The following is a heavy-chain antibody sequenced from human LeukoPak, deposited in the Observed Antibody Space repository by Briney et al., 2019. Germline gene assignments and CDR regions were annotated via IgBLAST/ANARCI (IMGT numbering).Heavy chain of an antibody. D-gene: IGHD6-19*01. J-gene: IGHJ4*02. CDR2: IFYGGTT. CDR1: GGSISSSSYY. V-gene: IGHV4-39*01. CDR3: ARQTTRGQWLAQFDY. Sequence: SETLSLTCTVSGGSISSSSYYWGWIRQPPGKGREWIGSIFYGGTTHYNPSLKSRVTISVDTSKNQFSLKLSSVTAADTAVYYCARQTTRGQWLAQFDYWGQGTLVTVSS.